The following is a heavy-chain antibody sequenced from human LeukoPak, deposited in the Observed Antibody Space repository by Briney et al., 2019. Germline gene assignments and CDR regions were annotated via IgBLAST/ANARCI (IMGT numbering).Heavy chain of an antibody. CDR1: GGTFSSYA. D-gene: IGHD1-1*01. Sequence: SVKVSCKASGGTFSSYAISWVRQAPGQGLEWMGRIIPILGIANYAQKFQGRVTITADKSTSTAYMELSSLRSEDTAVYYCARGRSPGTSMEYYYYMDVWGKGTTVTVSS. V-gene: IGHV1-69*04. CDR3: ARGRSPGTSMEYYYYMDV. J-gene: IGHJ6*03. CDR2: IIPILGIA.